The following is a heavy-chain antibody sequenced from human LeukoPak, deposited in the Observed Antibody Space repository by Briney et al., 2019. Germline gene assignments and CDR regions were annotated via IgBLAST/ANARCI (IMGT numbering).Heavy chain of an antibody. Sequence: SETLSLTCTVSGGSISSYHWSWIRQPPGKGLEWIGFFYYSGSTNYNPSLKSRVTISVDTSKNQFSLKLSSVTAADTAVYYCARLVDYDILTGYCFDYWGQGTLVTVSS. J-gene: IGHJ4*02. V-gene: IGHV4-59*08. CDR3: ARLVDYDILTGYCFDY. CDR1: GGSISSYH. D-gene: IGHD3-9*01. CDR2: FYYSGST.